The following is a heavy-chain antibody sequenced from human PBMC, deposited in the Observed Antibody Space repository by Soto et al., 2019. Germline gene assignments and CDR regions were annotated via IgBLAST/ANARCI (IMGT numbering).Heavy chain of an antibody. J-gene: IGHJ6*02. CDR3: AYLPCIGGSCYWFSFSGMDV. CDR1: GFSLSTSGVG. CDR2: IYWDDDM. Sequence: QITLKESGPTLVKPTQTLTLTCTFSGFSLSTSGVGVAWIRQPPGKALEWLALIYWDDDMRYRPSLESRLTITKDTYKNQVVLTKTNMDSVDTATYYFAYLPCIGGSCYWFSFSGMDVWGQWTTVTVS. V-gene: IGHV2-5*02. D-gene: IGHD2-15*01.